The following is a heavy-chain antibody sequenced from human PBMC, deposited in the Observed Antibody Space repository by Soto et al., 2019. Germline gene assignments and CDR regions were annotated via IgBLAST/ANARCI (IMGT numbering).Heavy chain of an antibody. V-gene: IGHV3-30*18. CDR3: AKVAIGHLGYYFDY. Sequence: GSLRLSCAASGFTFSSYGMHWVRQAPGKGLEWVAVISYDGTNKYYADSVKGRFTISRDNSKNTLYLQMNNLRAEDTALFYCAKVAIGHLGYYFDYWGQGTLVTVSS. J-gene: IGHJ4*02. CDR1: GFTFSSYG. CDR2: ISYDGTNK. D-gene: IGHD6-25*01.